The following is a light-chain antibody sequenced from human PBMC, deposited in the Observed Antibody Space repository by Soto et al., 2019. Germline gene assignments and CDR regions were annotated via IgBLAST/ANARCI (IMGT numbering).Light chain of an antibody. Sequence: DIVMTQSPDSLAVSLGERATSTCKSSQNLLYSSNNKDYLAWYQQKPGQPPKVLIYWASTRESGVPDRFSGSGSATDFTLTINSLQAEDVAVYFCQQFYTSPYTFGQGTKLEIK. J-gene: IGKJ2*01. CDR3: QQFYTSPYT. CDR2: WAS. V-gene: IGKV4-1*01. CDR1: QNLLYSSNNKDY.